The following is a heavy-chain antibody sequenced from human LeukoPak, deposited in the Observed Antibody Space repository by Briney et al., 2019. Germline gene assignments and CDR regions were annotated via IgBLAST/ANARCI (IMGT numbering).Heavy chain of an antibody. CDR3: ARDRVRGLATNDY. V-gene: IGHV3-53*01. D-gene: IGHD5-24*01. CDR2: IYSGGST. Sequence: PGGSLRLSCAASGFTVSSNYMSWVRQAPGKGLEWVSVIYSGGSTYYADSVKGRFTISRDNSKKTLYLQMNSLRAEDTAVYYCARDRVRGLATNDYWGQGTLVTVSS. CDR1: GFTVSSNY. J-gene: IGHJ4*02.